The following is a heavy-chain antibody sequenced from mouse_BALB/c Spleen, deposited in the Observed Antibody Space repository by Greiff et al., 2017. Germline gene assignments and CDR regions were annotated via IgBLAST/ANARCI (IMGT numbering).Heavy chain of an antibody. CDR2: ISDGGSYT. D-gene: IGHD2-1*01. V-gene: IGHV5-4*02. CDR1: GFTFSDYY. CDR3: ARDDIRRNGNYYMDY. J-gene: IGHJ4*01. Sequence: EVQRVESGGGLVKPGGSLKLSCAASGFTFSDYYMYWVRQTPEKRLEWVATISDGGSYTYYPDSVKGRFTISRDNAKNNLYLQMSSLKSEDTAMYYCARDDIRRNGNYYMDYWGQGTSVTVSS.